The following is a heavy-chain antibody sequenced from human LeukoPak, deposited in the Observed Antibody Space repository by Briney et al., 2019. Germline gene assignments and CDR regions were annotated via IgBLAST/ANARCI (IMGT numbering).Heavy chain of an antibody. J-gene: IGHJ5*02. CDR1: GGSISSSSYY. Sequence: PSETLSLTCTVSGGSISSSSYYWGWIRQPAGKGLEWIGRIYTSGSTNYNPSLKSRVTMSVDTSKNQFSLKLSSVTAADTAVYYCARAGITMVRGAGGWFDPWGQGTLVTVSS. CDR2: IYTSGST. V-gene: IGHV4-61*02. CDR3: ARAGITMVRGAGGWFDP. D-gene: IGHD3-10*01.